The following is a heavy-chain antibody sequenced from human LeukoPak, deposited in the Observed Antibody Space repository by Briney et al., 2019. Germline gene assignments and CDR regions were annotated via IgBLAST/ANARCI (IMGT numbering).Heavy chain of an antibody. CDR3: AREGSRDSSGYYPYWFDY. D-gene: IGHD3-22*01. J-gene: IGHJ4*02. CDR1: GGSISSYY. CDR2: IYYSGST. Sequence: ASETLSLTCTVSGGSISSYYWSWIRQPPGKGLEWIGYIYYSGSTNYNPSLKSRVTISVDTSKNQFSLKLSSVTAADTAVYYCAREGSRDSSGYYPYWFDYWGQGTLVTVSS. V-gene: IGHV4-59*12.